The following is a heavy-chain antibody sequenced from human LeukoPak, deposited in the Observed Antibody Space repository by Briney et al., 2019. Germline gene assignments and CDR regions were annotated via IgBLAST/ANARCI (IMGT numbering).Heavy chain of an antibody. CDR2: IYTSGST. J-gene: IGHJ4*02. D-gene: IGHD6-6*01. Sequence: PSETLSLTCTVSGDSISGYYWTWIRQPPGKGLEWIGYIYTSGSTNYNPSLKSRVTISVDTSKNQFSLKLSSVTAADTAVYYCARQYSSSASFDYWGQGTLVTVSS. V-gene: IGHV4-4*08. CDR1: GDSISGYY. CDR3: ARQYSSSASFDY.